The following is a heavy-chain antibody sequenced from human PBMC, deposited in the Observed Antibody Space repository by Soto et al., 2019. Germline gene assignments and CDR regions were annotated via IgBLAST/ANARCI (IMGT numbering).Heavy chain of an antibody. CDR3: LRGSPDAVLVEVAVPSGPDF. D-gene: IGHD2-15*01. CDR2: MHPNNGGT. Sequence: ASVKVSCKASGYTFSDYYLHWVRQAPGQALEWMGWMHPNNGGTNYAQKFLGRVTITRDTSITTAFMELSSLSSDDTAVYYCLRGSPDAVLVEVAVPSGPDFWGQGTRVTVSS. V-gene: IGHV1-2*02. J-gene: IGHJ4*02. CDR1: GYTFSDYY.